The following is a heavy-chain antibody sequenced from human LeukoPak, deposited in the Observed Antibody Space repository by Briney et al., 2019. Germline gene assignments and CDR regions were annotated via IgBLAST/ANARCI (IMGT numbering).Heavy chain of an antibody. D-gene: IGHD4-11*01. CDR1: GGTFSSYA. J-gene: IGHJ6*02. Sequence: SVKVSCKASGGTFSSYAISWVRQAPGQGLEWMGRIIPILGIANYAQKFQGRVTITADKSTSTVYMELSSLRSEDTAVYYCARDVTTVTTYPNYYYYGMDVWGQGTTVTVSS. CDR3: ARDVTTVTTYPNYYYYGMDV. CDR2: IIPILGIA. V-gene: IGHV1-69*04.